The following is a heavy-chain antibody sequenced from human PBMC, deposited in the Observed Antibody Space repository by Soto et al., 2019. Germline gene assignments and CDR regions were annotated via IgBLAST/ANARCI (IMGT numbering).Heavy chain of an antibody. J-gene: IGHJ4*02. CDR2: IFSSGST. CDR1: VGSINTFY. D-gene: IGHD5-12*01. Sequence: ETLSLTCTVSVGSINTFYWSWVRQPAGKGLEWIGRIFSSGSTSFNPSLESRVAMSVDTSKNHFSLNLSSVTAADMAVYYCAREGSYSAYNFAHGIQLWSFDFWGQGALVTVSS. V-gene: IGHV4-4*07. CDR3: AREGSYSAYNFAHGIQLWSFDF.